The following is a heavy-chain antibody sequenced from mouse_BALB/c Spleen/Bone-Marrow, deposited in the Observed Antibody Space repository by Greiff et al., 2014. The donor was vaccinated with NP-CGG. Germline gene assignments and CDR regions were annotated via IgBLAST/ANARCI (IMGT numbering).Heavy chain of an antibody. Sequence: EVKIQESGAELVKPGASVKLSCTASGFNTKDTYMHWVKQRPEQGLEWIGRIDPANGNTKYDPKFQGKATITADTSSNTAYLQLSSLTSEDTAVYYCAPYYYGSSQFAYWGQGTLVTVSA. V-gene: IGHV14-3*02. CDR3: APYYYGSSQFAY. J-gene: IGHJ3*01. D-gene: IGHD1-1*01. CDR2: IDPANGNT. CDR1: GFNTKDTY.